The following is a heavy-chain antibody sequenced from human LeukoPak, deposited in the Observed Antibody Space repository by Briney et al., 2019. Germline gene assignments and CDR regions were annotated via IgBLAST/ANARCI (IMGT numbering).Heavy chain of an antibody. J-gene: IGHJ5*02. CDR3: ARLVPAAKFWFDP. V-gene: IGHV1-69*05. Sequence: ASVKVSCKASGGTFSSYAISWVRQAPGQGLEWMGGIIPIFGTANYAQKFQGRVTITTDESTSTAYMELSSLRSEDTAVYYCARLVPAAKFWFDPWGQGTLVTVSS. CDR2: IIPIFGTA. CDR1: GGTFSSYA. D-gene: IGHD2-2*01.